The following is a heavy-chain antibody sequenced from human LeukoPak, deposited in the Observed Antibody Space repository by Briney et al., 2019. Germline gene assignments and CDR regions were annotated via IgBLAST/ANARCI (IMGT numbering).Heavy chain of an antibody. CDR3: ARDQGGERWFDP. D-gene: IGHD3-16*01. Sequence: PGGSLRLSXAASGFNFGSYAVNWVRQAPGKGLEWVSSISSGSSFIYYADSVKGRFTISRDNAKNSLYLQMNSLRAEDTAIYYCARDQGGERWFDPWGQGTLVTVSS. CDR2: ISSGSSFI. V-gene: IGHV3-21*01. J-gene: IGHJ5*02. CDR1: GFNFGSYA.